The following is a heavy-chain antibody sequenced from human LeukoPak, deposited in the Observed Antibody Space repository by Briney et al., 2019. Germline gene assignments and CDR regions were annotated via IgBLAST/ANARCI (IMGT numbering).Heavy chain of an antibody. Sequence: PGGSLRLSCAASGFTFSSYAMNWVRQAPGKGLEWVSGISGSGTSTYYADSVKGRFTIYGDNSKNTPYLQMNSLRAEDTAEYYCAKSLWLDSWGQGTLVTVSS. V-gene: IGHV3-23*01. J-gene: IGHJ4*02. CDR3: AKSLWLDS. CDR2: ISGSGTST. CDR1: GFTFSSYA. D-gene: IGHD2-21*01.